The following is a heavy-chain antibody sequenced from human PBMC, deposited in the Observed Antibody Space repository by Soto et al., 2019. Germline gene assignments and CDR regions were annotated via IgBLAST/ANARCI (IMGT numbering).Heavy chain of an antibody. J-gene: IGHJ4*02. CDR1: GFNISSNY. V-gene: IGHV3-53*04. CDR2: MYSGGST. D-gene: IGHD1-26*01. CDR3: ARVPPPSGSYYTRYFDF. Sequence: EVQLVESGGGLVQPGGSLRLTCAASGFNISSNYMSWVRQAPGKGMEWVSIMYSGGSTYYADSVKGRVTISRHNSKSTLYLQMNSLRPEDTAVYYCARVPPPSGSYYTRYFDFWGQGTLVTVSS.